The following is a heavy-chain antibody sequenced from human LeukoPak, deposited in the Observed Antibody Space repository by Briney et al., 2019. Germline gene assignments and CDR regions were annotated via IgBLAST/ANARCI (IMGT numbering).Heavy chain of an antibody. CDR2: ISSSGSTI. Sequence: LSLTCTVSGGSISSSSYYWGWIRQPPGKGLEWVSYISSSGSTIYYADSVKGRFTISRDNSKNTLYLQMGSLRAEDMAVYYCATVVAANGRPFDYWGQGTLVTVSS. D-gene: IGHD2-15*01. CDR3: ATVVAANGRPFDY. J-gene: IGHJ4*02. V-gene: IGHV3-11*04. CDR1: GGSISSSS.